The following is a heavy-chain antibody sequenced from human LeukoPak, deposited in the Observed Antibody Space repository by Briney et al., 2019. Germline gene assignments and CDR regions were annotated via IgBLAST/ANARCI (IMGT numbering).Heavy chain of an antibody. V-gene: IGHV4-4*07. D-gene: IGHD3-22*01. J-gene: IGHJ4*02. CDR3: VRFSDSSGYYYGRPLDY. CDR2: IYISGST. CDR1: GGSISSNY. Sequence: PSETLSLTCTVSGGSISSNYWSWIRQPAGKGLEWIGRIYISGSTNYNPSLKSRVTMSLDTSKSQFSLKLNSVTAADTAVYYCVRFSDSSGYYYGRPLDYWGQGTLVTVSS.